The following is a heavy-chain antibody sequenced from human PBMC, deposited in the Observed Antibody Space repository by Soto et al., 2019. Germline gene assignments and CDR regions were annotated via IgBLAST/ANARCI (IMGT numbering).Heavy chain of an antibody. V-gene: IGHV3-23*01. CDR3: AKDPLRFCSGGSCSDYYGMDV. CDR2: ISAGGIIT. CDR1: GFTFSTYA. Sequence: PGGSLRLSCAASGFTFSTYAMSWVRQAPGKGLEWVSGISAGGIITDFADSVEGRFSISRDNSKNTLYLQMNSLRAEDTAVYYCAKDPLRFCSGGSCSDYYGMDVWGQGTTVTVSS. D-gene: IGHD2-15*01. J-gene: IGHJ6*02.